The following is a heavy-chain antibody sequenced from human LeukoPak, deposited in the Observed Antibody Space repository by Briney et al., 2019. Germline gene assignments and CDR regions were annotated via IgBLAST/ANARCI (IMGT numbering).Heavy chain of an antibody. V-gene: IGHV3-33*01. CDR1: GFTFSSYG. D-gene: IGHD4-11*01. Sequence: GRSLRLSCAASGFTFSSYGMHWVRQAPGKGLEWVAVIWYDGSNTYYADSVKGRFTISRDNSKNTLYLQMNSLRAEDTAVYYCARYLNDYSIDYWGQGTLVTVSS. CDR3: ARYLNDYSIDY. CDR2: IWYDGSNT. J-gene: IGHJ4*02.